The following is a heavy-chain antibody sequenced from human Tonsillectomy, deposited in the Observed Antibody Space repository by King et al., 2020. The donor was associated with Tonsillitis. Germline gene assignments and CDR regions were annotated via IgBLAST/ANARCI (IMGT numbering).Heavy chain of an antibody. V-gene: IGHV3-21*01. CDR2: ISSSSSYI. J-gene: IGHJ4*02. D-gene: IGHD6-19*01. CDR1: GFTFSSYS. CDR3: ARDEKTVAALIDY. Sequence: VQLVESGGGLVKPGGSLRLSCAAPGFTFSSYSMNWVRQAPGKGLEWVSSISSSSSYIYYADSAKGRFTISRDNAKNSLYLQMNSLRAEDTAVYYCARDEKTVAALIDYWGQGTLVTVSS.